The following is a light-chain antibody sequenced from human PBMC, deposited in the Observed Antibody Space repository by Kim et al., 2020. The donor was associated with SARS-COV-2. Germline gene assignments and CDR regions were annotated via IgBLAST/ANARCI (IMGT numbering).Light chain of an antibody. J-gene: IGKJ1*01. V-gene: IGKV1-5*03. CDR3: QQYKSYPWT. CDR2: EAS. Sequence: ASVGARVTITCRASQNFNNLLAWYQQNPGKAPKLLIYEASRLQSGVPSGFSGSGSGTEFTLTINSLQPDDFATYYCQQYKSYPWTFGQGTKVDIK. CDR1: QNFNNL.